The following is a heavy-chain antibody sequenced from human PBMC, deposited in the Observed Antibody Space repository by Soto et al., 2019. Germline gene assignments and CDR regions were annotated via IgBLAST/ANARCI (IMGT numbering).Heavy chain of an antibody. Sequence: WGSLRLSCAASVFTFSSYWMSWVRQAPGKGLEWVANIKQDGSEKYYVDSVKGRFTIPRDNAKNSLYLQMNSLRAEDTAVYYCARDNYDILTGPTGFDPWGQGTLVTVSS. CDR3: ARDNYDILTGPTGFDP. J-gene: IGHJ5*02. V-gene: IGHV3-7*01. CDR2: IKQDGSEK. D-gene: IGHD3-9*01. CDR1: VFTFSSYW.